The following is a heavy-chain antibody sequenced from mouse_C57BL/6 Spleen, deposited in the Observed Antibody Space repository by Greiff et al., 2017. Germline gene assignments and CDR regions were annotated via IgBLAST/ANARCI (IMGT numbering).Heavy chain of an antibody. D-gene: IGHD2-4*01. Sequence: VQLQQSGPELVKPGASVKISCKASGYAFSSSWMNWVKQRPGKGLEWIGRIYPGDGDTNYNQKFKGKATLTVDKSSSTAYMQLSSLTSEDSAVYYCAIDYDYDGAWFAYWGQGTLVTVSA. CDR2: IYPGDGDT. J-gene: IGHJ3*01. V-gene: IGHV1-82*01. CDR1: GYAFSSSW. CDR3: AIDYDYDGAWFAY.